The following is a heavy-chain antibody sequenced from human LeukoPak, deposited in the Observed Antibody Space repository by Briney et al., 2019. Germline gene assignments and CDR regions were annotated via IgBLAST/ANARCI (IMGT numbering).Heavy chain of an antibody. CDR3: ASMGRWAAESPLDF. J-gene: IGHJ4*02. V-gene: IGHV3-53*01. Sequence: GGSLRLSCATSGFAVSSHYMSWVRQAPGKGLEWVSSIYSGGGTYYGDSVKGRFTISRDNSKNTLYLQMNSLRVEDTAVYYCASMGRWAAESPLDFWGQGTLVIVSS. CDR2: IYSGGGT. D-gene: IGHD1-26*01. CDR1: GFAVSSHY.